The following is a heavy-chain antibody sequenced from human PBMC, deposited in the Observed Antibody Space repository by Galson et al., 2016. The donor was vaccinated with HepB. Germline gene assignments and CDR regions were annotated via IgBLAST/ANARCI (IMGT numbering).Heavy chain of an antibody. V-gene: IGHV3-48*02. J-gene: IGHJ4*02. CDR2: IIGDSTTI. Sequence: GLEWVAYIIGDSTTISYADSVKGRFTISRDNVKNSLYLQMNSLRDEDTAIYYCLGSGSQSLWGQGTLVAVSS. CDR3: LGSGSQSL. D-gene: IGHD3-10*02.